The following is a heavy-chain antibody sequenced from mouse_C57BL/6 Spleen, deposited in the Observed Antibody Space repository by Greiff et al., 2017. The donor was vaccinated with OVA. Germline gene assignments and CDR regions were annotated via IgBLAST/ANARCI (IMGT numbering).Heavy chain of an antibody. CDR1: GFTFSSYG. J-gene: IGHJ2*01. D-gene: IGHD2-4*01. CDR2: ISSGGSYT. CDR3: ARPDYERYYFDY. V-gene: IGHV5-6*02. Sequence: EVKLVESGGDLVKPGGSLKLSCAASGFTFSSYGMSWVRQTPDKRLEWVATISSGGSYTYYPDSVKGRITISRDNAKNTLYLQMSSLKSEDTAMYYCARPDYERYYFDYWGQGTTLTVSS.